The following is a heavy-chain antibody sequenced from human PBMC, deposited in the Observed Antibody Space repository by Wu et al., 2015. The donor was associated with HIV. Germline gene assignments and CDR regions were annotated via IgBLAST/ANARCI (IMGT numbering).Heavy chain of an antibody. V-gene: IGHV1-18*01. J-gene: IGHJ4*02. CDR3: ARDGVAGNIFDY. CDR2: ISAYNGNT. D-gene: IGHD6-19*01. Sequence: QVQLVQSGAEVKRPGASVKVSCKASGYTLSSSDMHWVRQATGQGLEWLGWISAYNGNTNYAQKLQGRVTMTTDTSTSTAYMELRSLRSDDTAVYYCARDGVAGNIFDYWGQGTLVTVSS. CDR1: GYTLSSSD.